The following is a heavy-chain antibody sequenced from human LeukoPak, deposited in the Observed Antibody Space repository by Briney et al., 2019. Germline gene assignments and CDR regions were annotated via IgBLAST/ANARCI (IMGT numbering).Heavy chain of an antibody. V-gene: IGHV3-30-3*01. CDR3: ARAGGSLRDRAFDI. CDR2: ISYDGSNK. CDR1: GFTFSSYA. J-gene: IGHJ3*02. D-gene: IGHD1-26*01. Sequence: GGSLRLSCAASGFTFSSYAMHWVRQAPGKGLEWVAVISYDGSNKYYADSVKGRFTISRDNSKNTLYLQMNSLRAEDTAVYYCARAGGSLRDRAFDIWGQGTMVTVSS.